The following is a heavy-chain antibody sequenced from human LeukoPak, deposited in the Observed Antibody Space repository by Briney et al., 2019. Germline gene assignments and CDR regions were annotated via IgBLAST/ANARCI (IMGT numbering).Heavy chain of an antibody. Sequence: ASVKVSCKTSGYTFTGYYVHWVRQTPGQGLEWMGWVNPNSDGTSYAQKFQGRVTMTRDTSISTAYMELNRLRSDDAAVYYCARAGYGDLYYFDYWGQGTLVTVSS. J-gene: IGHJ4*02. V-gene: IGHV1-2*02. CDR3: ARAGYGDLYYFDY. CDR2: VNPNSDGT. D-gene: IGHD4-17*01. CDR1: GYTFTGYY.